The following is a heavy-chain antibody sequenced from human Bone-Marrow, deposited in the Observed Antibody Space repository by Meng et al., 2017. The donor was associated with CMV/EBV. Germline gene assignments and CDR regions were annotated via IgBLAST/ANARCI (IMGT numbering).Heavy chain of an antibody. CDR1: GYTFTGYY. D-gene: IGHD1-26*01. V-gene: IGHV1-2*02. CDR2: INLNSGGT. CDR3: ARDKVVGATSYDAFDI. Sequence: ASVKVSCKASGYTFTGYYMHWVRQAPGQGREWMGWINLNSGGTNYAQKFQGRVTMTRDTSISTAYMELSRLRSDDTAVYYCARDKVVGATSYDAFDIWGQGTMVTVSS. J-gene: IGHJ3*02.